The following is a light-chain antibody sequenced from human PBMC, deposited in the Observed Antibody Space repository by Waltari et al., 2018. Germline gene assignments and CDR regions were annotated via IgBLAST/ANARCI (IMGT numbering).Light chain of an antibody. CDR3: MIWYSTVVV. CDR2: HNSDSGK. CDR1: SGINVGTYS. V-gene: IGLV5-45*01. Sequence: QAVLTQPAPLSASPGASASLTSTLRSGINVGTYSIYWYQKKPGSPPQFLLTHNSDSGKQQGFRDTRRFSGSKNAAADSGILLISGLQADDESDYYCMIWYSTVVVFGGGTKLTVL. J-gene: IGLJ2*01.